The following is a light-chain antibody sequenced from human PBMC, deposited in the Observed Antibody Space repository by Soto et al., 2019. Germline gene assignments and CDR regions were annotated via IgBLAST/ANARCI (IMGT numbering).Light chain of an antibody. CDR1: QSVSSN. Sequence: EIVMTQSTATLSVSPGERATLSCRASQSVSSNLAWYQQKPGQAPRLLIYGASTRATGIPARFSGSGSGSEFTLTISSLQSGDFAVYYCQQYNNWPFTFGPGTKVYIK. CDR2: GAS. CDR3: QQYNNWPFT. V-gene: IGKV3-15*01. J-gene: IGKJ3*01.